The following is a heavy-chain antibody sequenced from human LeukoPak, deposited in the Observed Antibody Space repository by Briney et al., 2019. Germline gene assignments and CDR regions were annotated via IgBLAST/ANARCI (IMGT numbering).Heavy chain of an antibody. V-gene: IGHV1-2*06. CDR3: ARSPQGDNWNDY. Sequence: ASVKVSCKASGYTFTGDYMHWVRQAPGQGLVRVGRINPNSGCTNYAQKFQGRVTMTTDTSISTAYVELSRLRSDDTAVYYCARSPQGDNWNDYWGQGTLVTVSS. D-gene: IGHD1-20*01. CDR1: GYTFTGDY. CDR2: INPNSGCT. J-gene: IGHJ4*02.